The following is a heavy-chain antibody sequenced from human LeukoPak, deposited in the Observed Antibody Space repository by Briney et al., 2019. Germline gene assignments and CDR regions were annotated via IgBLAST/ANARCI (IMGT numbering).Heavy chain of an antibody. J-gene: IGHJ6*03. Sequence: ASETLSLTCTVSGGSISSYYWGWIRQPPGKGLEWIGYIYTSGSTNYNPSLKSRVTISVDTSKNQFSLKLSSVTAADTAVYYCARGDYYYYYMDVWGKGTTVTVSS. CDR2: IYTSGST. CDR1: GGSISSYY. CDR3: ARGDYYYYYMDV. V-gene: IGHV4-4*09.